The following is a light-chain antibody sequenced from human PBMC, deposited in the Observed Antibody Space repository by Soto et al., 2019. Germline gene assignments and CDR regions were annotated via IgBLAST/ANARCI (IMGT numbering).Light chain of an antibody. CDR3: SSYTSSNTVV. V-gene: IGLV2-14*03. Sequence: QSALTQPASVSGSPGQSLTISCTGTSSDVGGYNYVSWYQHYPGKAPKLMIYDVSNRPSGVSNRFSGSKSGNTASLTISGLQAEDEADYYCSSYTSSNTVVFGGGTQLTVL. CDR1: SSDVGGYNY. J-gene: IGLJ2*01. CDR2: DVS.